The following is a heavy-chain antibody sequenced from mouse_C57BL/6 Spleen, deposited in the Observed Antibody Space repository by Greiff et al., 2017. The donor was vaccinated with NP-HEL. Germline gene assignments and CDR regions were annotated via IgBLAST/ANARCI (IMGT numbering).Heavy chain of an antibody. CDR2: IWSGGST. CDR3: ARNRAAQATKAMDY. CDR1: GFSLTSYG. J-gene: IGHJ4*01. V-gene: IGHV2-2*01. Sequence: VKLVESGPGLVQPSQSLSITCTVSGFSLTSYGVHWVRQSPGKGLEWLEVIWSGGSTDYNAAFISRLSISKDNSKSQVFFKMNSLQADDTAIYYCARNRAAQATKAMDYWGQGTSVTVSS. D-gene: IGHD3-2*02.